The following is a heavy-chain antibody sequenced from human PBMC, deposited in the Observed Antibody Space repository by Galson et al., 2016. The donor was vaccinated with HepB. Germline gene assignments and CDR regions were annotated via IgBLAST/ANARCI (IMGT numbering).Heavy chain of an antibody. D-gene: IGHD3-10*01. CDR3: ARAIWLGRGMDV. V-gene: IGHV6-1*01. CDR1: GDSVSNNFAA. J-gene: IGHJ6*02. CDR2: TYYRSQWNY. Sequence: CAISGDSVSNNFAAWVWIRQSSSRGLEWLGRTYYRSQWNYDYAVSVQSRLFITPDTSKNQFSLQLTSVTPEDTAVYYCARAIWLGRGMDVWGQGTTVTVSS.